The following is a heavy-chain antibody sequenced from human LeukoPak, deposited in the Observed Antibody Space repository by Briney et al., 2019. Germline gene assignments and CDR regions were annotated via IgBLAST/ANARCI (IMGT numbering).Heavy chain of an antibody. CDR2: IYRSGST. V-gene: IGHV4-30-2*01. J-gene: IGHJ5*02. CDR3: ARAYCGGDCYSNWFDP. D-gene: IGHD2-21*02. CDR1: GGSISSGGYS. Sequence: SQTLSLTCAVSGGSISSGGYSWSWIRQPPGKGLEWIGYIYRSGSTYYNPSLKSRVTISVDRSKNQFSLKLSSVTAADTAVYYCARAYCGGDCYSNWFDPWGQGTLVTVSS.